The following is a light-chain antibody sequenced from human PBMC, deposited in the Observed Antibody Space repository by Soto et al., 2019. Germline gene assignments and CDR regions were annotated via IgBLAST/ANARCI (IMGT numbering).Light chain of an antibody. CDR3: QTWGTGIQV. CDR1: SGHSSYA. CDR2: LNSDGSH. V-gene: IGLV4-69*01. J-gene: IGLJ2*01. Sequence: QPVLTQSPSASASLGASVKLTCTLSSGHSSYAIAWHQQQPEKGPRYLMKLNSDGSHSKGDGIPDRFSGSSSGAERYLTISSLPSEDAADYYCQTWGTGIQVFGGGTKVTVL.